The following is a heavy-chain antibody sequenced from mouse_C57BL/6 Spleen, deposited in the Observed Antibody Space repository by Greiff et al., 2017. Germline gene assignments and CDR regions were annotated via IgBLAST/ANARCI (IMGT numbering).Heavy chain of an antibody. CDR3: ARRTPSGAMDY. CDR2: ISYSGST. V-gene: IGHV3-8*01. Sequence: EVKLVESGPGLAKPSQTLSLTCSVTGYSITSDYWNWIRKFPGNNLEYMGYISYSGSTYYNPSPKSRISITRDTSKNQYYLQLNSVTTDDTATYYCARRTPSGAMDYWGQGTSVTVSS. CDR1: GYSITSDY. J-gene: IGHJ4*01.